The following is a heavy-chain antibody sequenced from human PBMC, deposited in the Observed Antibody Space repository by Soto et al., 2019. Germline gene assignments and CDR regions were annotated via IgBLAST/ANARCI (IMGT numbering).Heavy chain of an antibody. CDR1: GGSIGSYY. D-gene: IGHD4-17*01. V-gene: IGHV4-59*01. Sequence: QVQLQESGPGLVKPSETLSLTCTVSGGSIGSYYWSWIRQPPGKGLEWIVFIYYRGSTNYNPSLKSRVTISVDTSKNQFFLKLTSVTPADTAVYYCARGGPGYGDRIFQYWGQGTLVTVSS. J-gene: IGHJ4*02. CDR3: ARGGPGYGDRIFQY. CDR2: IYYRGST.